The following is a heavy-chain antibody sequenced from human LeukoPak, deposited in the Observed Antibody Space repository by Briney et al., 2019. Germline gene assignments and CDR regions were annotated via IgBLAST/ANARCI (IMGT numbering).Heavy chain of an antibody. CDR2: IYTSGST. Sequence: PSETLSLTCTVSGGSISSYYWSWIRQPAGKGLEWIGRIYTSGSTNYNPSLKSRVTMSVDTSKSQFSLKLSSVTAADTAVYYCARLRITIFGVVIIPVAFDIWGQGTMVTVSS. V-gene: IGHV4-4*07. CDR3: ARLRITIFGVVIIPVAFDI. D-gene: IGHD3-3*01. CDR1: GGSISSYY. J-gene: IGHJ3*02.